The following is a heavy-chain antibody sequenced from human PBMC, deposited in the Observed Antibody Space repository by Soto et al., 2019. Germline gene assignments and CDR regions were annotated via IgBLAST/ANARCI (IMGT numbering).Heavy chain of an antibody. J-gene: IGHJ4*02. CDR1: GGSFSGYY. CDR2: INHSGST. V-gene: IGHV4-34*01. D-gene: IGHD3-9*01. Sequence: QVQLQQWGAGLLKPSETLSLTCAVYGGSFSGYYWSWIRQPPGKGLEWIGEINHSGSTNYNPSLTSRVTISVDTSKNHFSLKLSSVTAADTAVYYCASALRYFDWNWGQGTLVTVSS. CDR3: ASALRYFDWN.